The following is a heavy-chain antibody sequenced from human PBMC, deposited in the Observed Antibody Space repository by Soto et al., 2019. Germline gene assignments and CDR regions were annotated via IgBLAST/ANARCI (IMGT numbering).Heavy chain of an antibody. CDR1: GYSFTSYW. CDR3: ARAQGDGSGGWSWFDP. Sequence: GESLKISCKGSGYSFTSYWIGWVRQMPGKGLEWMGIIYPGDSDTRYSPSFQGQVTISADKSISTAYLQWSSLKASDTAMYYCARAQGDGSGGWSWFDPWGQGTLVTVSS. J-gene: IGHJ5*02. D-gene: IGHD6-19*01. V-gene: IGHV5-51*01. CDR2: IYPGDSDT.